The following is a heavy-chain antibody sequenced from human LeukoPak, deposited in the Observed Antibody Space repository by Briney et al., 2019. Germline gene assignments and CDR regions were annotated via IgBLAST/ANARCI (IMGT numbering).Heavy chain of an antibody. V-gene: IGHV3-7*01. CDR2: IKQDGSEK. Sequence: GGSLRLSCAASGFIFSSYGMHWVRQAPGKGLEWVANIKQDGSEKYYVDSVKGRFTISRDNAKNSLYLQMNSLRAEDTAVYYCAREQWEAGAFDIWGQGTMVTVSS. CDR1: GFIFSSYG. CDR3: AREQWEAGAFDI. D-gene: IGHD1-26*01. J-gene: IGHJ3*02.